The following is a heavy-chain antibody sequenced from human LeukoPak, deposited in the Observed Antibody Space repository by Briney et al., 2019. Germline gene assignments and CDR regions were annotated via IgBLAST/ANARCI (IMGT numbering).Heavy chain of an antibody. V-gene: IGHV1-69*06. J-gene: IGHJ3*02. D-gene: IGHD2-2*01. CDR2: IIPIFGTA. CDR1: GGTFSSYA. Sequence: SVKVSCKASGGTFSSYAISWVRQAPGQGLEWMGGIIPIFGTANYAQKFQGRATITADKSTSTAYMELSSLRSEDTAVYYCARVGVVPAAIDASDIWGQGTMVTVSS. CDR3: ARVGVVPAAIDASDI.